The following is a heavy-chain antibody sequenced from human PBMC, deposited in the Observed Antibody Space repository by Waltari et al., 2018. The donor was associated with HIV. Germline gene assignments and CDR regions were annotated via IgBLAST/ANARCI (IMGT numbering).Heavy chain of an antibody. CDR3: TRDRGDYGHSLHGD. J-gene: IGHJ4*02. CDR2: MIPFCATS. D-gene: IGHD4-17*01. V-gene: IGHV1-69*01. CDR1: GVTFSRLA. Sequence: QVQLDQSGAEVKKPGSSVKVSCKASGVTFSRLAVSWVRKAPGQGLEWMGRMIPFCATSKYSQKFQSILTITADESTNTVHMELRILTSEDTAVYYCTRDRGDYGHSLHGDWGEGTLVIVSS.